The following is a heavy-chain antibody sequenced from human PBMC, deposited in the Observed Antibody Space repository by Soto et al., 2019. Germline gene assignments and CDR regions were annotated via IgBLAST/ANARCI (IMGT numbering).Heavy chain of an antibody. D-gene: IGHD1-26*01. V-gene: IGHV4-34*01. CDR1: GGSFSGYY. CDR3: ARGRGEATFDY. Sequence: QVQLQQWGAGLLKPSETLSLTCAVYGGSFSGYYWSWIRQPPGKGLEWIGEINHSGSTNYNPSLTSRVTIPVNASKTQFFPQLSSVTAAATAVYCGARGRGEATFDYWGQGTLVTVSS. CDR2: INHSGST. J-gene: IGHJ4*02.